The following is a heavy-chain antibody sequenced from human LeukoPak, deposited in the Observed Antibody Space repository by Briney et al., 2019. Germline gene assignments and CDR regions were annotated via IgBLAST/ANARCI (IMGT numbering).Heavy chain of an antibody. Sequence: PGGSLKLSCAASGLTFSGSAMHWVRQASGKGLEWVGRIRSKANSYATAYAASVKGRFTISRDDSKNTTYLQMNSLKTEDTAVYYCTSRPLLSYYGSGRTRSDYWGQGTLVTVSS. CDR3: TSRPLLSYYGSGRTRSDY. J-gene: IGHJ4*02. D-gene: IGHD3-10*01. V-gene: IGHV3-73*01. CDR2: IRSKANSYAT. CDR1: GLTFSGSA.